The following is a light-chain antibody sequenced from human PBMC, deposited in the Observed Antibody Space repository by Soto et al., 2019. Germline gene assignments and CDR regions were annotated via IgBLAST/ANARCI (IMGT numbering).Light chain of an antibody. CDR1: QSISNY. V-gene: IGKV1-39*01. CDR2: AAS. J-gene: IGKJ1*01. CDR3: QQSYSTVTWT. Sequence: DIQMTQSPSSLSASVGDRVTITCRASQSISNYVNWYQQKPGKAPKLLIYAASSLQSGVPSRFSGSGSGTDFTLTISSLQPEDFATYYCQQSYSTVTWTVRQGTKVEIK.